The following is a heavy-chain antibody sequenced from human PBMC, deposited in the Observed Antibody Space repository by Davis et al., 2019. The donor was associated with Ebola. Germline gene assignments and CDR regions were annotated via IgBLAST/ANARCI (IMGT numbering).Heavy chain of an antibody. V-gene: IGHV1-18*01. CDR1: GYTFTSYG. Sequence: ASVKVSCKASGYTFTSYGLSWVRQAPGQALDWMGWISAYNGNTNYAQKLQGRVTMTTDTSTSTAYMELRSLRSDDTAVYYCARDRGRITMVQGVYYGVDVWGQGTTVTVSS. J-gene: IGHJ6*02. D-gene: IGHD3-10*01. CDR3: ARDRGRITMVQGVYYGVDV. CDR2: ISAYNGNT.